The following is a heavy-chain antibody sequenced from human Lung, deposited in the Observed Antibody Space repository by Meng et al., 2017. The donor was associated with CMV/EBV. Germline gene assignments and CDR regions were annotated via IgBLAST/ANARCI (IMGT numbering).Heavy chain of an antibody. CDR3: ARSPREPAGDLRRFDP. D-gene: IGHD2-2*01. CDR1: GYSISSGYY. CDR2: IYHSGST. J-gene: IGHJ5*02. V-gene: IGHV4-38-2*02. Sequence: SXTLSLTCTVSGYSISSGYYWGWFRQPPGKGLEWFGGIYHSGSTYYNPSLKSRVTISVATSKNQFSLKLSSVTAADTAVYYCARSPREPAGDLRRFDPWGQGXLVTVSS.